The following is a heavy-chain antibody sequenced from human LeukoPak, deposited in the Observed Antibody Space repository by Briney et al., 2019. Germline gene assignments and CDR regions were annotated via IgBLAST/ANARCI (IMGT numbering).Heavy chain of an antibody. CDR2: IYYSGST. D-gene: IGHD4-17*01. V-gene: IGHV4-59*08. CDR3: ARRPYGDYYGMDV. J-gene: IGHJ6*02. Sequence: SETLSLTRTVSGGSISSYYWSWIRQPPGKGLEWIGYIYYSGSTNYNPSLKSRVSISVDRSKNQFSLKLSSVTAADTAVYYCARRPYGDYYGMDVWGQGTTVTVSS. CDR1: GGSISSYY.